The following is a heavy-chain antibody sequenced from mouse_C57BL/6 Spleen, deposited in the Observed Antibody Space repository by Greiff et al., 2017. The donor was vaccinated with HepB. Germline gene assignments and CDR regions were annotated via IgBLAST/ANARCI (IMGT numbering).Heavy chain of an antibody. CDR3: ASSLNWSWFAY. Sequence: VMLVESGPGLVAPSQSLSITCTVSGFSLTSYGVDWVRQSPGKGLEWLGVIWGVGSTNYNSALKSRLSISKDNSKSQVFLKMNSLQTDDTAMYYCASSLNWSWFAYWGQGTLVTVSA. V-gene: IGHV2-6*01. J-gene: IGHJ3*01. CDR2: IWGVGST. D-gene: IGHD1-3*01. CDR1: GFSLTSYG.